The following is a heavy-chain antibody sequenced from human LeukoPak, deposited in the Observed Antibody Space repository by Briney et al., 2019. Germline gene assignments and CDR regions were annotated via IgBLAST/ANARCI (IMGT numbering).Heavy chain of an antibody. CDR1: GHTFTTYG. J-gene: IGHJ4*02. D-gene: IGHD3-10*01. CDR2: IGPYNGNT. Sequence: GASVKVSCKASGHTFTTYGISWVRQAPGQGLEWMGWIGPYNGNTNSAQKVQGRVTMTTDTSTSTAYMELRSLRSDDTAVYYCVRGHIGVPFDYWGQGTLVTVSS. CDR3: VRGHIGVPFDY. V-gene: IGHV1-18*01.